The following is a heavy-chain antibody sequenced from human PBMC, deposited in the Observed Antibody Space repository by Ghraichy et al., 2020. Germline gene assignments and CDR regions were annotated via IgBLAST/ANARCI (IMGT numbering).Heavy chain of an antibody. Sequence: RGSLRLSCEASGFTFSGYAMNWVRQVPGMGLEWVSAISVRGDNTYYADSVKGRFTISRDNSKNALYLQVHSLRADDTAIYYCAKDRTTVTTGGYGMDVWGQGTTVTVSS. D-gene: IGHD4-17*01. CDR3: AKDRTTVTTGGYGMDV. CDR2: ISVRGDNT. J-gene: IGHJ6*02. V-gene: IGHV3-23*01. CDR1: GFTFSGYA.